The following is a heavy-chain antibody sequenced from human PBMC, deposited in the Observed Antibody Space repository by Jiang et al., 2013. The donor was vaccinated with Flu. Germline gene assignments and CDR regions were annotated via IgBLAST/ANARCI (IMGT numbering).Heavy chain of an antibody. CDR2: IYPTGRT. CDR3: ARGSGNYGSYGMDV. D-gene: IGHD1-26*01. V-gene: IGHV4-61*02. J-gene: IGHJ6*02. CDR1: GASITSGSFY. Sequence: PGLVKPSQTLSLTCTVSGASITSGSFYWSWIRQPAGKGLEWIGRIYPTGRTSYNPSLKSRIIISMDASKNQLPLKLSSVTAAGTAIYYCARGSGNYGSYGMDVWGQGTTVTVSS.